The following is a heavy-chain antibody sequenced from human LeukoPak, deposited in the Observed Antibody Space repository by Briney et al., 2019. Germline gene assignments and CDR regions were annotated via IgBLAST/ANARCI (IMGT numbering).Heavy chain of an antibody. CDR2: ISYDGSNK. CDR3: AKGGPRIAAAGYGMDV. Sequence: GGSLRLSCAASGFTFSSYVMHWVRQAPGKGLEWVAVISYDGSNKYYADSVKGRFTISSDNSKNTLYLQMNSLRAEDTAVYDCAKGGPRIAAAGYGMDVWGQGTPVTVSS. J-gene: IGHJ6*02. CDR1: GFTFSSYV. V-gene: IGHV3-30-3*01. D-gene: IGHD6-13*01.